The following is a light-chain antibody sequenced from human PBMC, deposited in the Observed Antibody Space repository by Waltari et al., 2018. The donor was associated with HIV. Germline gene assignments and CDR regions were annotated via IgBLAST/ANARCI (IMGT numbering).Light chain of an antibody. V-gene: IGLV2-14*01. CDR3: SSLTTRATLSLL. Sequence: QFALTQPASVSGSPGQSITISCTGTSSDIGYYNYVSWYQQHPGKAPKLMIYEVRNRRSGVSNRVSGSKSGNTASLTISGLQAEDEADYFCSSLTTRATLSLLFGGGTKLTVL. CDR1: SSDIGYYNY. CDR2: EVR. J-gene: IGLJ3*02.